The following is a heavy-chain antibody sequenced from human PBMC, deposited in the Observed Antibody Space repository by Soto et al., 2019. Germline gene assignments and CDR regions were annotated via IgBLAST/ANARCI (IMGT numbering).Heavy chain of an antibody. CDR3: ARENSYVYYYGMDV. Sequence: LRLSCSAFGFTFSSYSMNWVRQAPGKGLEWVSYISSSSSTIYYADSVKGRFTISRDNAKNSLYLQMNSLRDEDTAVYYCARENSYVYYYGMDVWGQGTTVTVSS. J-gene: IGHJ6*02. V-gene: IGHV3-48*02. D-gene: IGHD5-18*01. CDR1: GFTFSSYS. CDR2: ISSSSSTI.